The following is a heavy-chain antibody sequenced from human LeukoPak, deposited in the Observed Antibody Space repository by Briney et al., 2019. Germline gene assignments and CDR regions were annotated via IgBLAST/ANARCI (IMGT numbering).Heavy chain of an antibody. CDR3: AKDVSLHFYPTSGFDS. D-gene: IGHD2-15*01. Sequence: GGSLRLSCTASGFTFRNYAMSWVRQAPGKGLQWVSGISGSGGSTYYADSLKGRSTISRDNSKNTLYLQMNSLKVEDSAIYYCAKDVSLHFYPTSGFDSWGQGTLVAASS. CDR2: ISGSGGST. CDR1: GFTFRNYA. J-gene: IGHJ4*02. V-gene: IGHV3-23*01.